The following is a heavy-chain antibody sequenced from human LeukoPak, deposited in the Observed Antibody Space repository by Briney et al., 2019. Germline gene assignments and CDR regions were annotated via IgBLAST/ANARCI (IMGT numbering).Heavy chain of an antibody. Sequence: SETLSLTCTVSGGSISSGGYYWSWIRQHPGKGLEWIGCIYYSGSTYYNPSLKSRVTISVDTSKNQFSLKLSSVTAADTAVYYCATYSNYEDYYYYMDVWGKGTTVTVSS. J-gene: IGHJ6*03. CDR3: ATYSNYEDYYYYMDV. D-gene: IGHD4-11*01. V-gene: IGHV4-31*03. CDR2: IYYSGST. CDR1: GGSISSGGYY.